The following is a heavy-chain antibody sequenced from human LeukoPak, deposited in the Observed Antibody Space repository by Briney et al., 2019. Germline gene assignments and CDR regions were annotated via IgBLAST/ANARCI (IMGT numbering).Heavy chain of an antibody. D-gene: IGHD1-26*01. CDR1: GGSISSGGYY. CDR2: IYYSGST. J-gene: IGHJ4*02. CDR3: ARSPRDTTAQGASDY. V-gene: IGHV4-31*03. Sequence: SETLSLTCTVSGGSISSGGYYWSWIRQHPGKGLEWIGYIYYSGSTYYNPSLKSRVTISVDTSKNQFSLKLSSVTAADTAVYYCARSPRDTTAQGASDYWGQGTLVAVSS.